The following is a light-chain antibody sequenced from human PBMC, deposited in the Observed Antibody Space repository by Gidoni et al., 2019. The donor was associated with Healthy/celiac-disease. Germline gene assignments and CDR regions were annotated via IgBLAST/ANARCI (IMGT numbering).Light chain of an antibody. J-gene: IGLJ2*01. CDR3: QSYDSSLSASGDVV. CDR1: SSNIGAGYD. CDR2: GNS. V-gene: IGLV1-40*01. Sequence: QSVLTQPPSVSGAPGQRLTISCTGSSSNIGAGYDVHWYQQLPGTAPKLLIYGNSNRPSGVPDRFSGSKSGTSASLAITGLQAEDEADYYCQSYDSSLSASGDVVFGGGTKLTVL.